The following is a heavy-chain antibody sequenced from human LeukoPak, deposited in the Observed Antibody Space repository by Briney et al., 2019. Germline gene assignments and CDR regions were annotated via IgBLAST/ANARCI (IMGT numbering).Heavy chain of an antibody. CDR3: AAGMVLLGSRSPYFDY. D-gene: IGHD2-15*01. CDR1: GFTFTSSA. Sequence: SVKVSCKASGFTFTSSAVQWVRQARGQRLEWIGRIVVGSGNTNYAQKFQERVTITRDMSTSTAYMELSSLRSEDTAVYYCAAGMVLLGSRSPYFDYWGQGTLVTVSS. V-gene: IGHV1-58*01. J-gene: IGHJ4*02. CDR2: IVVGSGNT.